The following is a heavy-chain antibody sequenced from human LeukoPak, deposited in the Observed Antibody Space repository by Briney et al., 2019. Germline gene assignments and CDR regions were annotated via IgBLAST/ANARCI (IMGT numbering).Heavy chain of an antibody. V-gene: IGHV5-51*01. CDR1: GYSFTSYW. J-gene: IGHJ3*02. CDR2: IYPGDSDT. Sequence: LGESLKISCKGSGYSFTSYWTGWVRQMPGKGLEWMGIIYPGDSDTRYSPSFQGQVTISADKSISTAYLQWSSLKASDTAMYYCARQVPAVNLGAFDIWGQGTMVTVPS. CDR3: ARQVPAVNLGAFDI. D-gene: IGHD2-2*01.